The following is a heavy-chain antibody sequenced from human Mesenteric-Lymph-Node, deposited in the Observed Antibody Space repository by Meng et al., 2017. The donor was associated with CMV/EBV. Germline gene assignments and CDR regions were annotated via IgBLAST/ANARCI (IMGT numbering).Heavy chain of an antibody. D-gene: IGHD3-22*01. V-gene: IGHV3-23*01. CDR2: ISGSGGST. J-gene: IGHJ4*02. CDR1: GFTFNSYA. Sequence: GESLKISCAASGFTFNSYAMNWVRQAPGKGLEWISVISGSGGSTYYADSVKGRFTISRDNSKNTLYVQMNSLRAEDTAVYYCAREGGYYYDSSGSDLSHWGQGTLVTVSS. CDR3: AREGGYYYDSSGSDLSH.